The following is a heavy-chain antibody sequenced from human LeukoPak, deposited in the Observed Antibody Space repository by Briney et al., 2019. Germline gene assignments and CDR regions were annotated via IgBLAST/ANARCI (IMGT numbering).Heavy chain of an antibody. CDR3: ARDFGIVVVPAATRAYYYYMDV. V-gene: IGHV3-33*01. J-gene: IGHJ6*03. Sequence: GSLRLSCAASGFTFSSYGMHWVRQAPGKGLEWVAVIWYDGSNKYYADSVKGRFTISRDNSKNTLYLQMNSLRAEDTAVYYCARDFGIVVVPAATRAYYYYMDVWGKGTTVTVSS. CDR1: GFTFSSYG. CDR2: IWYDGSNK. D-gene: IGHD2-2*01.